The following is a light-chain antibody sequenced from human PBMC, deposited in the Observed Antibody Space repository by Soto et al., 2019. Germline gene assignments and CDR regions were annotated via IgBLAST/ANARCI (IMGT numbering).Light chain of an antibody. V-gene: IGLV1-40*01. CDR1: SSNIGAGYD. CDR3: QSYDSSLSGSHVV. Sequence: QLVLTQPPSVSGAPGQRVTISCTGRSSNIGAGYDVHWYQQLPGTAPKLLIYGNSNRPSGVPDRFSGSKSGTSASLAITGLQAEDEADYYCQSYDSSLSGSHVVFGGGTKVTVL. CDR2: GNS. J-gene: IGLJ2*01.